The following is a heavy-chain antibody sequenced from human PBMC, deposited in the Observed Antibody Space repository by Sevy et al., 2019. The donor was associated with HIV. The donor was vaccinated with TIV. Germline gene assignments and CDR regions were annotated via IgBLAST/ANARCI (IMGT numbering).Heavy chain of an antibody. CDR2: AKRKSDGGSI. CDR3: ATVLGAGAAGAFEI. Sequence: GGSLRLSCAGSGFSFKNVWMTWVRQTPGKGLEWVGHAKRKSDGGSIDYGSPVNGRITISRDDSKAMLYLQMSSLKTEDTGVYYCATVLGAGAAGAFEIWGQGTMVTVSS. J-gene: IGHJ3*02. CDR1: GFSFKNVW. D-gene: IGHD1-26*01. V-gene: IGHV3-15*01.